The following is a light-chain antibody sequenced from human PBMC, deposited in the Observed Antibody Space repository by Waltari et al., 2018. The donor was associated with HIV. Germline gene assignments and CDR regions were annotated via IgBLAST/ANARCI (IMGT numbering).Light chain of an antibody. Sequence: QSALTQPASVSGSPGQSITISCTGTSADVGGYNYVSWYQQHPGRPPKLMISGVSQLPSGVSNRFSGSKSGNTASLTISGLQGEDEADYYCCSYAGSSTLVFGGGTKVTVL. J-gene: IGLJ2*01. CDR3: CSYAGSSTLV. CDR2: GVS. V-gene: IGLV2-23*02. CDR1: SADVGGYNY.